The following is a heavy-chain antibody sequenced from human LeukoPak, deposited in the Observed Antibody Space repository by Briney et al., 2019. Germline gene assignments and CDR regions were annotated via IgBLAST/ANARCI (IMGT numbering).Heavy chain of an antibody. D-gene: IGHD2-21*02. Sequence: PGGSLRLSCAASGFTVSSSYMSWVRQTPGKGLEWVSLIYSGGNTYYADSVKGRFTISRDNSKNTLYLQMNSLRVEDTAVYYCARDGAPTYCGGDCHGYGMDVWGQGTTVTVSS. CDR2: IYSGGNT. J-gene: IGHJ6*02. CDR1: GFTVSSSY. V-gene: IGHV3-66*01. CDR3: ARDGAPTYCGGDCHGYGMDV.